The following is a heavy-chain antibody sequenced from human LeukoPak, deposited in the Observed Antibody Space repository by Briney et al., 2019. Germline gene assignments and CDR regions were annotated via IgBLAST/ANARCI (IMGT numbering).Heavy chain of an antibody. J-gene: IGHJ4*02. CDR3: AKDQWDSGLFDY. V-gene: IGHV3-23*01. D-gene: IGHD1-26*01. CDR2: ISGRGGTT. CDR1: GFTFNNYA. Sequence: GGSLRLSCAASGFTFNNYAMSWVRQAPGKGLEWVSAISGRGGTTSYANSVRGRFTISRDNSKNTLYLQMNSLRAEDTAVYYCAKDQWDSGLFDYWGQGTLVTVSS.